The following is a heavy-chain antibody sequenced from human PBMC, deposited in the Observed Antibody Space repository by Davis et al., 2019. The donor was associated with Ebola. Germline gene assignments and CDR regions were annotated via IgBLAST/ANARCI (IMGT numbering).Heavy chain of an antibody. Sequence: GGSLRLSCAASGFTFSSYAMHWVRQAPGKGLEWVAVISYDGSNKYYADSVKGRFTISRDNSKNTLYLQMNSLRAEDTAVYYCAKGTNRIAVAGMGQNNWGQGTLVTVSS. D-gene: IGHD6-19*01. CDR3: AKGTNRIAVAGMGQNN. J-gene: IGHJ4*02. CDR2: ISYDGSNK. CDR1: GFTFSSYA. V-gene: IGHV3-30*04.